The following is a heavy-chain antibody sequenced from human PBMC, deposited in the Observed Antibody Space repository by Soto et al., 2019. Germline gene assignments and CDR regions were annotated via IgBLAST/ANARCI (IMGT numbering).Heavy chain of an antibody. V-gene: IGHV1-18*01. Sequence: ASVKVSCKASAYTFSNYGISWVRQAPGQGLEWMGWVTTYNGNTNYAQTLQDRVTLTTDTSTSTAYMELRSLRSDDTAVYYCARAKAPLYSSSWYWFDPWGQGTLVTVSS. CDR1: AYTFSNYG. CDR2: VTTYNGNT. J-gene: IGHJ5*02. CDR3: ARAKAPLYSSSWYWFDP. D-gene: IGHD6-13*01.